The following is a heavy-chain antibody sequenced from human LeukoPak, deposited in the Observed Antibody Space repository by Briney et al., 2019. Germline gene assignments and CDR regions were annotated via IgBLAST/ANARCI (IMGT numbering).Heavy chain of an antibody. D-gene: IGHD2-2*01. Sequence: PGGSLRLSCAASGFTVSSNYMSWVRQAPGKGLEWVSVIYGGGSTYYADSVKGRFTISRDNSKNTLYLQMNSLRAEDTAVYYCARSWVVPAAYDYWGQGTLVTVSS. CDR3: ARSWVVPAAYDY. CDR2: IYGGGST. CDR1: GFTVSSNY. J-gene: IGHJ4*02. V-gene: IGHV3-53*01.